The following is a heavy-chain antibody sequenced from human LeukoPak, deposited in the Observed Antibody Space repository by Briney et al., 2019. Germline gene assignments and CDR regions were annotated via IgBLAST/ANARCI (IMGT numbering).Heavy chain of an antibody. D-gene: IGHD3-22*01. J-gene: IGHJ4*02. Sequence: GGSLTLSCAASGFTFSSYAMSWVRQAPGKGLEWVSGISTSGGSTGYADSVRGRFTISGDNPGNTLYMEMNSLRGEDTAVYYCAIMHPYYDGSGYWVQWGQGTLVTVSS. V-gene: IGHV3-23*01. CDR3: AIMHPYYDGSGYWVQ. CDR1: GFTFSSYA. CDR2: ISTSGGST.